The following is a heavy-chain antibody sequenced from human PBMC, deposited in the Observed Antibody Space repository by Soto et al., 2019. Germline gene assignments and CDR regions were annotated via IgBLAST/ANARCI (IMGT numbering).Heavy chain of an antibody. CDR1: GGSISSGGYY. Sequence: SETLSLTCTVSGGSISSGGYYWSWIRQHPGKGLEWIGYIYYSGSTYYNPSLKSRVTISVDTSKNQFSLKLSSVTAADTAVYYCARDIWRYCSGGSCSGIYYYYGMDVWVQGPTAT. D-gene: IGHD2-15*01. V-gene: IGHV4-31*03. J-gene: IGHJ6*02. CDR2: IYYSGST. CDR3: ARDIWRYCSGGSCSGIYYYYGMDV.